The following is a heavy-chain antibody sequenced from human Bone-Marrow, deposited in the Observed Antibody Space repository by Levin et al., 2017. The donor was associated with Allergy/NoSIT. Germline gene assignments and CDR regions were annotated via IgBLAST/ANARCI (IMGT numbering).Heavy chain of an antibody. Sequence: GGSLRLSCTASGFTFKNYAMSWVRQAPGKSLEWVSSISGRGIGTYYPDSLKGRFTISRDNSKNLVYLQLNSLRAEDTATYYCAKEDSGGYSGYESWGQGTLVTVSS. V-gene: IGHV3-23*01. CDR1: GFTFKNYA. J-gene: IGHJ4*02. D-gene: IGHD3-22*01. CDR2: ISGRGIGT. CDR3: AKEDSGGYSGYES.